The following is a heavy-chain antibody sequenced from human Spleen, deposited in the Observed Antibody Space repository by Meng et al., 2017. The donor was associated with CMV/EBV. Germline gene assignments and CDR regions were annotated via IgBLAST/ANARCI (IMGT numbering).Heavy chain of an antibody. D-gene: IGHD4-11*01. CDR3: AREVTYSNYKYGMDV. Sequence: SVKVSCKASGGSFSSNAISWVRQAPGQGLEWLGGIIPNFDSATYAQKFQGRVTITADKSISTAYMELSRLRSDDTAVYYCAREVTYSNYKYGMDVWGQGTTVTVSS. CDR2: IIPNFDSA. J-gene: IGHJ6*02. CDR1: GGSFSSNA. V-gene: IGHV1-69*06.